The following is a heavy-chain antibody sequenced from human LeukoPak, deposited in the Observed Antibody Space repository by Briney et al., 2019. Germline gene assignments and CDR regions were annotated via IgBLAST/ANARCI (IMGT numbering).Heavy chain of an antibody. CDR3: AKSVEQWLVREPEYFDY. CDR1: GFTFSGFA. Sequence: GGSLRLSCAASGFTFSGFAMSWVRQAPGKGLEWVSVVSGSGGSTYYADSVKGRFTVSRDNSKNTVYLQMNSLRAEDAALYYCAKSVEQWLVREPEYFDYWGQGTLVTVSS. D-gene: IGHD6-19*01. V-gene: IGHV3-23*01. J-gene: IGHJ4*02. CDR2: VSGSGGST.